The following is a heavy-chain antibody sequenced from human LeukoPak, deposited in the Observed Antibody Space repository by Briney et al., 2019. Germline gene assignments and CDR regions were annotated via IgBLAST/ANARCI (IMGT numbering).Heavy chain of an antibody. Sequence: GGSLRLSCAASGFTFSSYAMSWVRQAPGKGLEWVSAISGSGGSTYYADSVKGRFTTSRDNSKNTLYLQMNSLRAEDTAVYYCAKDPSGWVITPDYWGQGTLVTVSS. D-gene: IGHD3-22*01. CDR3: AKDPSGWVITPDY. CDR2: ISGSGGST. J-gene: IGHJ4*02. CDR1: GFTFSSYA. V-gene: IGHV3-23*01.